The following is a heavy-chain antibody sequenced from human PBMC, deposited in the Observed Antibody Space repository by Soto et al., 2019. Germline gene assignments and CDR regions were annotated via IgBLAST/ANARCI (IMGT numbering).Heavy chain of an antibody. J-gene: IGHJ4*02. V-gene: IGHV3-30-3*01. D-gene: IGHD6-13*01. CDR2: ISYDGSNK. CDR3: AKGPSQIGDSSSWQLWDYYFDY. CDR1: GFTFSSYA. Sequence: GGSLRLSCAASGFTFSSYAMHWVRQAPGKGLEWVAVISYDGSNKYYADSVKGRFTISRDNSKNTLYLQMDSLRAEDTAVYYCAKGPSQIGDSSSWQLWDYYFDYWGQGTLVTVSS.